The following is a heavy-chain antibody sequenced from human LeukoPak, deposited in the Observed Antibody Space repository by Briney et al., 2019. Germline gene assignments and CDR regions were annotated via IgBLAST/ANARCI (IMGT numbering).Heavy chain of an antibody. CDR1: GFTFSNAW. CDR2: IKSKTDGGTT. J-gene: IGHJ6*02. CDR3: TTDVSGYGSADYYYYGMDV. Sequence: PGGSLRLSCAASGFTFSNAWMSWVRQAPGKGLEWVGRIKSKTDGGTTDYAAPVKGRFTISRDDSKNTLYLQMNSLKTEDTAVCYCTTDVSGYGSADYYYYGMDVWGQGTTVTVSS. V-gene: IGHV3-15*01. D-gene: IGHD3-10*01.